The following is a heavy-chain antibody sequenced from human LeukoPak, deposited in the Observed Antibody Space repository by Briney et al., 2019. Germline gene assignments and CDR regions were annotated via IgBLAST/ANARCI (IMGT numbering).Heavy chain of an antibody. Sequence: GSSVEVSCKASGGTFSSYAISWVRQAPGQGLEWMGGIIPIFGTANYAQKFQGRVTITADESTSTAYMELSSLRSEDTAVYYCARGWLAETTVVTPYNYWGQGTLVTVSS. V-gene: IGHV1-69*01. D-gene: IGHD4-23*01. CDR1: GGTFSSYA. CDR2: IIPIFGTA. CDR3: ARGWLAETTVVTPYNY. J-gene: IGHJ4*02.